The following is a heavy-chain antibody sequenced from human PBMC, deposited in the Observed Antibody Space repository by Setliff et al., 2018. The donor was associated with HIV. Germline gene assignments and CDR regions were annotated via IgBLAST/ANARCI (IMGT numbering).Heavy chain of an antibody. Sequence: SETLSLTCNVSGDSISGHSWTWIRQPPGKGLEWIGSIYYSGSTYYDPSLKSRVTISVDTSKNQFSLKLSSVTAADTAVYFCARDPGYFDWLRSYRHYYGMDVWGQGTTVTVSS. V-gene: IGHV4-38-2*02. J-gene: IGHJ6*02. CDR2: IYYSGST. CDR3: ARDPGYFDWLRSYRHYYGMDV. CDR1: GDSISGHS. D-gene: IGHD3-9*01.